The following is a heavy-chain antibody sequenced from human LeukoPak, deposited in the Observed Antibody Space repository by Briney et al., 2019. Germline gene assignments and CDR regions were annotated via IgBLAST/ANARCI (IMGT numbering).Heavy chain of an antibody. D-gene: IGHD6-6*01. CDR3: ARGAEIAARHYYYYMDV. Sequence: SETLSLTCTVSGGSISSNNYFWGWIRQPPGKGLEWIGSIHYSGSTYYNPSLESRVTISVDTSKNQFSLKLSSLTAADTAVYYCARGAEIAARHYYYYMDVWGKGTTVTVSS. J-gene: IGHJ6*03. CDR1: GGSISSNNYF. CDR2: IHYSGST. V-gene: IGHV4-39*07.